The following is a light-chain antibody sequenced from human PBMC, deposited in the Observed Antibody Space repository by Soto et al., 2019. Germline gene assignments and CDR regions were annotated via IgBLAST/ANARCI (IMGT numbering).Light chain of an antibody. V-gene: IGKV3-11*01. CDR3: QQRQYWPPLT. Sequence: EIVLTQSPATLSLSPGERVTLSCRASQSVTIYLAWYRQRPGQAPRLLIYDTCNRAAGIPARFSGSGSGTDFTLTISSLEPEDFAMYYCQQRQYWPPLTFGQGTRLEIK. CDR2: DTC. J-gene: IGKJ5*01. CDR1: QSVTIY.